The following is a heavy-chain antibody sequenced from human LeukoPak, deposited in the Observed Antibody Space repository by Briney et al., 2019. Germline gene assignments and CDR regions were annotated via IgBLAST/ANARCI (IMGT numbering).Heavy chain of an antibody. J-gene: IGHJ4*02. CDR1: GFTFSSYA. CDR3: ARESGSSPTYFDY. CDR2: ITSSGGTM. V-gene: IGHV3-23*01. Sequence: GGSLRLSCAASGFTFSSYAISWVHQAPGKGLEWVSTITSSGGTMFYADSVKGRFTISRDNSKNTLYLQMNSLRAEDTAVYYCARESGSSPTYFDYWGQGTLVTVSS. D-gene: IGHD6-13*01.